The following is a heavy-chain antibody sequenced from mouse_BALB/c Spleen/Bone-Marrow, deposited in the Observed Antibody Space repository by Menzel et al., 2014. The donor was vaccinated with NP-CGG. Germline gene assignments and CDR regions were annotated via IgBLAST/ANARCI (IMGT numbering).Heavy chain of an antibody. CDR2: IYPSDSYT. V-gene: IGHV1-69*02. J-gene: IGHJ4*01. CDR3: TRYGNSHYYAMDY. CDR1: GYTFTSYW. D-gene: IGHD1-1*01. Sequence: QGKRKQYGEELVRPGASVKLSCRASGYTFTSYWINWVKQRPGQGLEWIGNIYPSDSYTNYNQRFKDKATLTVDKSSSTAYMQLSSPTSEDSAVYYCTRYGNSHYYAMDYWGQGTSVTVSS.